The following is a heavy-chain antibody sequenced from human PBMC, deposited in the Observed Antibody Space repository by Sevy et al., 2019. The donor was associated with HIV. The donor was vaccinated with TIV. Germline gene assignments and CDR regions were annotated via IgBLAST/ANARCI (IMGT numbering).Heavy chain of an antibody. V-gene: IGHV3-23*01. J-gene: IGHJ6*02. Sequence: GGSLRLSCEASGFSLRTYAMSWVRQAPGRGLEWVSTMSGGGENTYYAESVKGRFTSSRENSGKTLYLQMNSLTVEDTALYYCARDVRKWLRFVYYHYGLDGWGQGTTVTVSS. CDR3: ARDVRKWLRFVYYHYGLDG. CDR1: GFSLRTYA. D-gene: IGHD5-12*01. CDR2: MSGGGENT.